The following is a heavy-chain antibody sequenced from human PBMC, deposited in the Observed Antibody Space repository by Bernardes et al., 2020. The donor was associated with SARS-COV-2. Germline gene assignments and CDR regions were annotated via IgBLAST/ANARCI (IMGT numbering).Heavy chain of an antibody. CDR1: GGSISSSNYY. Sequence: SETLSLTCTVSGGSISSSNYYWGWIRQPPGQGLEWIGSIYSSGSSYYNPSLQSPVSESIDTSKNPFSLRLSFVTAADTAVYYCAGSSCGIDCYIGGLRSWDYGMDVWGQGTTVTVSS. V-gene: IGHV4-39*01. D-gene: IGHD2-21*02. CDR3: AGSSCGIDCYIGGLRSWDYGMDV. J-gene: IGHJ6*02. CDR2: IYSSGSS.